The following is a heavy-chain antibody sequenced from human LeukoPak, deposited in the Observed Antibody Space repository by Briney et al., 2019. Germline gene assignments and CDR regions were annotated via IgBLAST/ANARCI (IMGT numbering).Heavy chain of an antibody. CDR1: GRTFTEYY. CDR2: IGGTAGNT. V-gene: IGHV3-11*04. Sequence: GGSLRLSCAASGRTFTEYYMHWIRQAPGKGLEWVSFIGGTAGNTYYADSVKGRFTISRDNAKNSLYPQMNSLRAEDTAVYYCAREWSAFDIWGQGTMVTVSS. CDR3: AREWSAFDI. J-gene: IGHJ3*02. D-gene: IGHD2-8*01.